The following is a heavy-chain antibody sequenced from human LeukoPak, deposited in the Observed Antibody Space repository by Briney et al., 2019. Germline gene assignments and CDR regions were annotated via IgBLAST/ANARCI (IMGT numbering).Heavy chain of an antibody. CDR2: IYYSGST. Sequence: SETLSLTCAVSGGSISSGGYSWSWIRQPPGEGLEWIGYIYYSGSTNYNPSLKSRVTISVDTSKNQFSLKLSSVTAADTAVYYCARGWPEYFQHWGQGTLVTVSS. CDR3: ARGWPEYFQH. D-gene: IGHD2-15*01. J-gene: IGHJ1*01. V-gene: IGHV4-61*08. CDR1: GGSISSGGYS.